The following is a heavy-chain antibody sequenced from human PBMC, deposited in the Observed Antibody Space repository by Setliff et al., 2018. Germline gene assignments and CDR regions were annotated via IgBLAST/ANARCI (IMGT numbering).Heavy chain of an antibody. CDR2: INWTGVKT. D-gene: IGHD6-19*01. J-gene: IGHJ4*02. Sequence: GGSMRLSCAASGSTFDDYGMSWVRPAPGKGLEWVSGINWTGVKTDYAESLKGRFAISRDNAKNSLYLRMNSLRAEDTALYYCAREARMGSFDYWGQGTPVTVSS. V-gene: IGHV3-20*04. CDR1: GSTFDDYG. CDR3: AREARMGSFDY.